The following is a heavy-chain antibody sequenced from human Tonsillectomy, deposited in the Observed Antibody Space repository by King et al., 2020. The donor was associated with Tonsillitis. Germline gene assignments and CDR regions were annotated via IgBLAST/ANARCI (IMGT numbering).Heavy chain of an antibody. D-gene: IGHD3-9*01. CDR1: GYSFSSYD. V-gene: IGHV1-8*01. CDR2: MNPNSGNT. CDR3: ARGWGDFLTGSTYYFDY. J-gene: IGHJ4*02. Sequence: VQLVQSGAEVKKPGASVKVSCKASGYSFSSYDINWVRQANGQGLEWMGWMNPNSGNTGYAQKFQARLTMTRNTSISTAYMELSSLKSDDTAVYYCARGWGDFLTGSTYYFDYWGQGTLVTVSS.